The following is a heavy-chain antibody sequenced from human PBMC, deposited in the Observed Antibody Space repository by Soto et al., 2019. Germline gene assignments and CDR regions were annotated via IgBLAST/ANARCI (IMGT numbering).Heavy chain of an antibody. CDR1: GGSISSYY. V-gene: IGHV4-59*08. J-gene: IGHJ6*03. Sequence: QVQLQESGPGLVKPSETLSLTCTVSGGSISSYYWSWIRQPPGKGLEWIGYIYYSGSTNYNPSLTSRVTISVDTSKNQFSLKLSSVTAADTAVYYCARNVYMDVWGKGTTVTVSS. CDR3: ARNVYMDV. CDR2: IYYSGST.